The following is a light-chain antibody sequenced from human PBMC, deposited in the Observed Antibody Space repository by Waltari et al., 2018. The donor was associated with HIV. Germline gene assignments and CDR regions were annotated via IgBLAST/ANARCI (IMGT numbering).Light chain of an antibody. CDR2: GTS. CDR3: QSYDRSLSGYVV. V-gene: IGLV1-40*01. J-gene: IGLJ2*01. CDR1: SSNIGAGFA. Sequence: QSLLTQPPSVSAAPGQVVTISRTGSSSNIGAGFALHRYKQLPGTVPKLLIYGTSNRPSGVPHRFSGSKSGTSASLAITGLQAEDEADYYCQSYDRSLSGYVVFGGGTKLTVL.